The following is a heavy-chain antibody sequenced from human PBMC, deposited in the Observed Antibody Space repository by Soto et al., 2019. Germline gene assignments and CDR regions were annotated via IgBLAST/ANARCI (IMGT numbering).Heavy chain of an antibody. J-gene: IGHJ2*01. Sequence: QVQLVESGGGVVQPGRSLRLSCAASGFTFSSYGMHWVRQAPGKGLEWVAVISYDGSNKYYADSVKGRFTISRDNSKNTLYLQMHSLRAADTAVYYCEKVTYSSSWSDFDLWGRGTLVNVSS. CDR3: EKVTYSSSWSDFDL. CDR1: GFTFSSYG. V-gene: IGHV3-30*18. CDR2: ISYDGSNK. D-gene: IGHD6-13*01.